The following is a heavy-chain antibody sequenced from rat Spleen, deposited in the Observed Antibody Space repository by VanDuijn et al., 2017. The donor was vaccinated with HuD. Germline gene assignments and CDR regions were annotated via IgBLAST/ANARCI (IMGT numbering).Heavy chain of an antibody. Sequence: EVQLVESGGGLVQPGRSLRLSCTASGFTFSDYYMAWVRQAPTKGLEWVASISYDGGSTYYRDSVKGRFTISRDNAKSSLYLQMDSLRSEDSATYYCPRETRGYFDYWGQGVMVTVSS. J-gene: IGHJ2*01. V-gene: IGHV5-20*01. CDR3: PRETRGYFDY. CDR2: ISYDGGST. D-gene: IGHD1-4*01. CDR1: GFTFSDYY.